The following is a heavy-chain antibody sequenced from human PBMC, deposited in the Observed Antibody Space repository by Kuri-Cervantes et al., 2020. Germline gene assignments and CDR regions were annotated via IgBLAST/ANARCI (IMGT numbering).Heavy chain of an antibody. CDR1: GGSISSSSYY. V-gene: IGHV4-61*05. Sequence: SETLSLTCTVSGGSISSSSYYWGWIRQPPGKGLEWIGYIYYSGSTNYNPSLKSRVTISVDTSKNQFSLKLSSVTAADTAVYYCARRTRYYFDYWGQGTLVTVSS. J-gene: IGHJ4*02. CDR3: ARRTRYYFDY. CDR2: IYYSGST.